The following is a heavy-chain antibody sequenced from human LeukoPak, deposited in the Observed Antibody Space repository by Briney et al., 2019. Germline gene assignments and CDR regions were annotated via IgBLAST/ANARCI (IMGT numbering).Heavy chain of an antibody. CDR2: ISSSSSYI. Sequence: GGSLRLSCAASGFTFSSYSMNWVRQAPGKGLEWVSSISSSSSYIYYADSVKGRFTISRDNAKNSLYLQMNSLRAEDTAVYYCARDRGYDFWSGYQTHYYFDYWGQGTLVTVSS. D-gene: IGHD3-3*01. J-gene: IGHJ4*02. CDR1: GFTFSSYS. V-gene: IGHV3-21*01. CDR3: ARDRGYDFWSGYQTHYYFDY.